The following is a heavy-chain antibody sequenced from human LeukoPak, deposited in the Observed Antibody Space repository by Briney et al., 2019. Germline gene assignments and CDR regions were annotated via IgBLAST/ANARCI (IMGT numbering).Heavy chain of an antibody. CDR3: ARERGYSYGLDY. CDR1: GFTFSSYA. J-gene: IGHJ4*02. V-gene: IGHV3-23*01. D-gene: IGHD5-18*01. Sequence: PGGSLRLSCAASGFTFSSYAMSWVRQAPGKGLNWVSAISGSGDSTYYADSVKGRFTISRDNAKNSLYLQMNSLRAEDTAVYYCARERGYSYGLDYWGQGTLVTVSS. CDR2: ISGSGDST.